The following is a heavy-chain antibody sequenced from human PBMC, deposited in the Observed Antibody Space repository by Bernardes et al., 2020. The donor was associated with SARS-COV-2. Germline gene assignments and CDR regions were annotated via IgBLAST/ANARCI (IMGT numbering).Heavy chain of an antibody. J-gene: IGHJ4*02. V-gene: IGHV3-7*01. D-gene: IGHD4-17*01. CDR3: ARDDYGDYETFRFDY. CDR2: IKQDGSEK. Sequence: GGSLRLSCAASGFTFSSYWMSWVRQAPGKGLEWVANIKQDGSEKYYVDSVKGRFTISRDNAKNSLYLQMNSLRAEDTAVYYCARDDYGDYETFRFDYWGQGTLVTVSS. CDR1: GFTFSSYW.